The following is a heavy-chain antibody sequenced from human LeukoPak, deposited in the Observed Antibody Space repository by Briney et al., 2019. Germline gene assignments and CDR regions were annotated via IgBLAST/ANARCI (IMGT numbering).Heavy chain of an antibody. Sequence: GGSLRLSCAASGFTFSDYYMSWIRQAPGKGLEWVSHISGSGSTKIYADSVKGRFTISRDNAENSLYLQMNSLRAEDTAVYYCAREGHNAYYDFWSGYLGFDYWGQGTLVTVSS. J-gene: IGHJ4*02. D-gene: IGHD3-3*01. CDR3: AREGHNAYYDFWSGYLGFDY. CDR2: ISGSGSTK. V-gene: IGHV3-11*04. CDR1: GFTFSDYY.